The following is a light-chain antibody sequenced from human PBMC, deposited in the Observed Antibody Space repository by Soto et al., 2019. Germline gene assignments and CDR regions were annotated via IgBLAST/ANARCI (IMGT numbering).Light chain of an antibody. CDR1: QSVSND. J-gene: IGKJ1*01. CDR2: GAS. Sequence: EIVMTQSPATLSVSPGGIATLSCRASQSVSNDLAWYQQKPGQAPRLLIYGASNRATGIPDRLSGSGSGTDFTLTISRLEPEDFAVYYCQQYGSSGTFGQGAKVDIK. CDR3: QQYGSSGT. V-gene: IGKV3-20*01.